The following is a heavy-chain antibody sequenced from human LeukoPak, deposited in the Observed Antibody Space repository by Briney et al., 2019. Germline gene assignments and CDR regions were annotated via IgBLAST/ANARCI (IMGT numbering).Heavy chain of an antibody. J-gene: IGHJ6*03. D-gene: IGHD5-12*01. CDR2: MNPNSGNT. V-gene: IGHV1-8*01. Sequence: ASVKVSCKASGYTFTSYDINWVRQATGQGLEWMGWMNPNSGNTSYAQKFQGRVTMTRDTSTSTVYMELSSLRSEDTAVYYCARADTVEGYYYYMDVWGKGTTVTVSS. CDR3: ARADTVEGYYYYMDV. CDR1: GYTFTSYD.